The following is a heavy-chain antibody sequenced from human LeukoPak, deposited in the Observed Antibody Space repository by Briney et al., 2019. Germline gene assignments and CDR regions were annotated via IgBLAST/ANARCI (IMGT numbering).Heavy chain of an antibody. V-gene: IGHV4-34*01. D-gene: IGHD4-17*01. J-gene: IGHJ6*04. CDR3: AREDYGDSLYGMDV. Sequence: PSETLSLTCAVYGGSFSGYYWSWLRQPPGKRLEWLGEINHSGSTNYNPSLKSRVTISVDTSKNQFSLKLSSVTAADTAVYYCAREDYGDSLYGMDVWGKGTTVTVSS. CDR1: GGSFSGYY. CDR2: INHSGST.